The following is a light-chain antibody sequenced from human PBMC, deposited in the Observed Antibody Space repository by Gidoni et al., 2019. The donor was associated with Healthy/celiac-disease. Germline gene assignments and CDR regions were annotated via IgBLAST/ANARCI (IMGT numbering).Light chain of an antibody. CDR1: QSVSSSY. CDR2: GAS. CDR3: QQYGSSWGT. V-gene: IGKV3-20*01. J-gene: IGKJ1*01. Sequence: EIVLPQSPGTLSLSPGERATLSCRASQSVSSSYLAWYQKKPGQAPRLHIYGASSRATGIPDRFSDSGSGTDFTLTISRLEPEDFAVYYCQQYGSSWGTFGQGTKVEIK.